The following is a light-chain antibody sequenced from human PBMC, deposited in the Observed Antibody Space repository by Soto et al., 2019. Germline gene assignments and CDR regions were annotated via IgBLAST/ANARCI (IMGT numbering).Light chain of an antibody. CDR3: AAWDDGLGVV. Sequence: QSVLTQPPSASGTPGQRVTSSCSGSSSNIGSNYVYWYQQLPVTAPKLLIYMNNQRPSEVPDRFSGSNSGTSASLASSGLRSEGEAAYYCAAWDDGLGVVFGGGTKLTVL. CDR2: MNN. V-gene: IGLV1-47*01. J-gene: IGLJ2*01. CDR1: SSNIGSNY.